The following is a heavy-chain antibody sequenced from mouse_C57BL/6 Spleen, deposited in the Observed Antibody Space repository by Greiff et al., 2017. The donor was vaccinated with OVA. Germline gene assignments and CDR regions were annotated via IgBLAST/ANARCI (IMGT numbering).Heavy chain of an antibody. CDR3: ARMSTTGFDY. J-gene: IGHJ2*01. V-gene: IGHV1-69*01. CDR1: GYTFTSYW. Sequence: QVQLQQSGAELVMPGASVKLSCKASGYTFTSYWMHWVKQRPGQGLEWIGEIDPSDSYTNYNQKFKGKSTLTVDKSSSTAYMQLSSLTSEDSAVYYCARMSTTGFDYWGQGTTLTVSS. CDR2: IDPSDSYT. D-gene: IGHD1-1*01.